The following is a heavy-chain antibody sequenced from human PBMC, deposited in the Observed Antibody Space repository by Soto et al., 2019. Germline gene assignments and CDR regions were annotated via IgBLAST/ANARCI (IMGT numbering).Heavy chain of an antibody. CDR3: ARPKERYCSGGTCYGRAVDI. V-gene: IGHV3-30-3*01. CDR2: ISYDGSNK. J-gene: IGHJ3*02. CDR1: GFTFSTYA. D-gene: IGHD2-15*01. Sequence: GGSLRLSCAASGFTFSTYAIHWVRQAPGKGLEWVAIISYDGSNKYYVDSVKGRFTISRDNSKNTLWLQMTSLRAEDTAVYYCARPKERYCSGGTCYGRAVDIWGQGTMVTVSS.